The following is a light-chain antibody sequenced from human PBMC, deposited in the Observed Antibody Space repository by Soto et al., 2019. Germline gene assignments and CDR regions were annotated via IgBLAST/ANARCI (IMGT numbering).Light chain of an antibody. J-gene: IGLJ1*01. CDR1: SRDIGGYDF. V-gene: IGLV2-8*01. Sequence: QSALTQPPSASWSPGQAVSISCTRTSRDIGGYDFVSWYQVRPGEAPQLIIYNVNGRPSGVPRRFSGSKSGNTASLTVSGLQAVDEADYYFSSYSDTNICVFGTGTKVTVL. CDR2: NVN. CDR3: SSYSDTNICV.